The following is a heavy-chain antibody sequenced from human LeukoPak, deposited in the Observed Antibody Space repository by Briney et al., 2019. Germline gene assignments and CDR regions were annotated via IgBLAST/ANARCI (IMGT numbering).Heavy chain of an antibody. Sequence: GGSLRLSCAASGFTFSSHAMSWVRQAPGKGLEWVSAISGSGGSTYYADSVKGRFTISRDNSKNALYLQMNSLRAEDTAVYYCAKALVLLWFGELRTFDYWGQGTLVTVSS. CDR2: ISGSGGST. D-gene: IGHD3-10*01. V-gene: IGHV3-23*01. CDR3: AKALVLLWFGELRTFDY. J-gene: IGHJ4*02. CDR1: GFTFSSHA.